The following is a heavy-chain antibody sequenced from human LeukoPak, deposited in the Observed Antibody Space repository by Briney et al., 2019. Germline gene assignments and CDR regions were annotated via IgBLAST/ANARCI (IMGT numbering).Heavy chain of an antibody. Sequence: GGSLRLSCAASGFSFDDYAMHWVRQVPGKGLEWVSGITWNGAPIGYADSVKGRFTISRDNSKNSLYLQMNSLTVEDTAVYYCAKNRSGWYYLDYWGQGTLVTVSS. J-gene: IGHJ4*02. CDR2: ITWNGAPI. CDR1: GFSFDDYA. CDR3: AKNRSGWYYLDY. V-gene: IGHV3-9*01. D-gene: IGHD6-19*01.